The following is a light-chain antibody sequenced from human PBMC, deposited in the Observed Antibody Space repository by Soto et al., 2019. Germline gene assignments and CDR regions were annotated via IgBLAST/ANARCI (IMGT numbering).Light chain of an antibody. CDR1: QSVSCW. CDR3: QQYETFSGP. Sequence: DIQMTQSPSSLSASVGDTVTVAFRASQSVSCWLAWYPQKPGEAPKLLIYDASALPRGVPSRFSGSGSGTKFTLTLASLQPDDFATYYCQQYETFSGPFGPGTKVAIK. V-gene: IGKV1-5*01. CDR2: DAS. J-gene: IGKJ1*01.